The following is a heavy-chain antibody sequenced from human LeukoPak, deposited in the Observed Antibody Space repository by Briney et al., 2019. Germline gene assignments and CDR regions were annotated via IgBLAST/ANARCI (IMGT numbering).Heavy chain of an antibody. D-gene: IGHD5-18*01. CDR2: IYYSGST. J-gene: IGHJ4*02. CDR1: GGSISSYY. Sequence: PSETLSLTCTVSGGSISSYYWSWIRQPPGKGLEWIGYIYYSGSTNYNPPLKSRVTISVDTSKNQFSLKLSSVTAADTAVYYCARAGEDTAMVSTSGNYFDYWGQGTLVTVSS. V-gene: IGHV4-59*01. CDR3: ARAGEDTAMVSTSGNYFDY.